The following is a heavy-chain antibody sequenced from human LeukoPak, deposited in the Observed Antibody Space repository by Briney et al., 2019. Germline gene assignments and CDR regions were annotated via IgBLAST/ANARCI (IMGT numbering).Heavy chain of an antibody. CDR1: GFTFSSYG. CDR2: TSFDGSNK. CDR3: AKDRQYHGSGSLFDY. D-gene: IGHD3-10*01. Sequence: GGSLRLSCAASGFTFSSYGMYWVRQAPGKGLEWVAVTSFDGSNKYYADSVKGRFTVSRDNSKNTLYLQMNSLRAEDTAVYYCAKDRQYHGSGSLFDYWGQGTLVTVSS. J-gene: IGHJ4*02. V-gene: IGHV3-30*18.